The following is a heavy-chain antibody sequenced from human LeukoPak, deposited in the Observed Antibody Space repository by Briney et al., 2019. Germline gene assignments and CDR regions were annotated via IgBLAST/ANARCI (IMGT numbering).Heavy chain of an antibody. J-gene: IGHJ4*02. CDR3: ASGSHYGSGRLFDY. V-gene: IGHV4-59*01. D-gene: IGHD3-10*01. CDR1: GDSFSTYY. CDR2: ISYSGRT. Sequence: PSETLSLTCTVSGDSFSTYYWSWIRQPPGKGLEWIGYISYSGRTNYSPSLRSRVTLSLDTSKSQFSLKLSSVTAADTAFYYCASGSHYGSGRLFDYWGQGTLVTVSS.